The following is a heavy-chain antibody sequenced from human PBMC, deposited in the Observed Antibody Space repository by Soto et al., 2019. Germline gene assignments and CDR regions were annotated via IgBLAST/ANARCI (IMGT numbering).Heavy chain of an antibody. CDR2: ISGSGGST. CDR3: ATDSSGDFEI. CDR1: GFLFDNYA. D-gene: IGHD6-19*01. Sequence: PRGSLRLSCASSGFLFDNYAMIWVRQATGRGLEWVAAISGSGGSTDYTASVKGRFTISRDNYKNTXNMQMNSLRAGDTAVYYCATDSSGDFEIWGQGTTLTVSS. V-gene: IGHV3-23*01. J-gene: IGHJ3*02.